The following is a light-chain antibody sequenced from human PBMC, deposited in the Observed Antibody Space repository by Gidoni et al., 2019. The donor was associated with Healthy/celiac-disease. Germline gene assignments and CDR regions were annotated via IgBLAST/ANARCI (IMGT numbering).Light chain of an antibody. CDR1: QSVSSN. J-gene: IGKJ1*01. CDR2: GAS. V-gene: IGKV3-15*01. Sequence: EIVMTQSPATLSVSPGERATLSCRASQSVSSNLAWYQQKPGQAPRLLIYGASTRATGIPARFSGSGSGTEFTLTISILQSEDFAVYYCQQYNNWPGTFGQXTKVEIK. CDR3: QQYNNWPGT.